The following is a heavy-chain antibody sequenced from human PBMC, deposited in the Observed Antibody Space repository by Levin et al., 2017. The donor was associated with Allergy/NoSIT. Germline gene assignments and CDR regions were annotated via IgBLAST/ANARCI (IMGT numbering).Heavy chain of an antibody. CDR2: IYYSGST. CDR3: ARSLITGTTSFWGKDWYFDL. J-gene: IGHJ2*01. Sequence: SPTLSLTCTVSGGSISSYYWSWIRQPPGKGLEWIGYIYYSGSTNYNPSLKSRVTISVDTSKNQFSLKLSSVTAADTAVYYCARSLITGTTSFWGKDWYFDLWGRGTLVTVSS. CDR1: GGSISSYY. V-gene: IGHV4-59*01. D-gene: IGHD1-7*01.